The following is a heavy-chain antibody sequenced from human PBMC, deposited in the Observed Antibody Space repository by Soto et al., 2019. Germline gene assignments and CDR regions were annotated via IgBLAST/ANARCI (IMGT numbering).Heavy chain of an antibody. D-gene: IGHD1-26*01. V-gene: IGHV4-39*01. CDR1: GDSISSSSYY. Sequence: QLQLQESGQGLVKPSETLSLTCTVSGDSISSSSYYWGWIRQPPGKGLEWIGNIYYSGSTYYNPSLKSRVTVSVDTSRNQFSLQLSSVTAVDAAVYYCARRPSGSSDSLWGQGTLVTVSS. CDR3: ARRPSGSSDSL. CDR2: IYYSGST. J-gene: IGHJ4*02.